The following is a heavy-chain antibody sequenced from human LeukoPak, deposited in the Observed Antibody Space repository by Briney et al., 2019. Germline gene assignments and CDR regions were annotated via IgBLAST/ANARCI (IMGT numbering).Heavy chain of an antibody. Sequence: SETLSLTCAVYGGSFSGYYWSWIRQPPGKGLEWIGEINHSGSTNYNPSLKSRVTISVDTPKNQFSLRLISVTAADTAVYYCARDQLYCSSSSCRNLGWFDPWGQGTLVTVSS. J-gene: IGHJ5*02. D-gene: IGHD2-2*01. V-gene: IGHV4-34*01. CDR1: GGSFSGYY. CDR2: INHSGST. CDR3: ARDQLYCSSSSCRNLGWFDP.